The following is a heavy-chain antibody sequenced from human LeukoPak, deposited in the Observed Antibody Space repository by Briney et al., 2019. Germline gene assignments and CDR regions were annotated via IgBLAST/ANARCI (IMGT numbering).Heavy chain of an antibody. CDR1: GFTFSSYA. CDR2: ISGSGGST. J-gene: IGHJ4*02. D-gene: IGHD3-22*01. Sequence: GGSLRLSCAASGFTFSSYAMSWVRQAPGKGLEWVSSISGSGGSTYYADSVKGRFTISRDNTKNTLYLQMNSLRAEDTAVYYCAKAGTYYYDSSGYYSGYYFDYWGQGTLVTVSS. CDR3: AKAGTYYYDSSGYYSGYYFDY. V-gene: IGHV3-23*01.